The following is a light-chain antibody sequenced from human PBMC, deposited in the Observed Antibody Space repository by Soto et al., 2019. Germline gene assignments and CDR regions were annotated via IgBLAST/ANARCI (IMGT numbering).Light chain of an antibody. CDR3: QQFNNWPHT. CDR1: QSVNQK. CDR2: VAS. V-gene: IGKV3-15*01. Sequence: EIVLTQSPATLSVSPGKRATLSCRASQSVNQKLGWYQQKPGQAPRLLIYVASYRATGIPARFGGSGSGTEYTLTISNLQAEDFAVYYCQQFNNWPHTFGQGTRLEIK. J-gene: IGKJ2*01.